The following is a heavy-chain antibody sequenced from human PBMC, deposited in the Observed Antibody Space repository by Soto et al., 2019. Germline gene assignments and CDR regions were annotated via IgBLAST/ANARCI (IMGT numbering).Heavy chain of an antibody. J-gene: IGHJ6*03. Sequence: ASVKVSCKASGYTFTSYAMHWVRQAPGQRLEWMGWINAGNGNTKYSQKFQGRVTITRDTSASTAYMELSSLRSEDTAVYYCAREAGYCSSTSCRSNYHYYMDVWGKGTTVTVSS. CDR1: GYTFTSYA. CDR2: INAGNGNT. CDR3: AREAGYCSSTSCRSNYHYYMDV. V-gene: IGHV1-3*01. D-gene: IGHD2-2*01.